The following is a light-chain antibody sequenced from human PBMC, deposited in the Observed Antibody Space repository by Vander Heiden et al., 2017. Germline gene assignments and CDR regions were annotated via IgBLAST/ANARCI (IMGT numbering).Light chain of an antibody. CDR1: QSVRTTY. CDR2: GAS. CDR3: QQYNDSPELT. V-gene: IGKV3-20*01. Sequence: IVLTQSPDTLSLSPGESATLSCRASQSVRTTYLAWYQQKPGRAPRLLIYGASTRATGTPDRFSGSGSGTDFILTISRLEPDDFAVYYCQQYNDSPELTFGGGTKEEIK. J-gene: IGKJ4*01.